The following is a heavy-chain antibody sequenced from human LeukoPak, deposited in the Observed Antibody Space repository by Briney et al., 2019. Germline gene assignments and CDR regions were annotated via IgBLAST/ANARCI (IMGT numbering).Heavy chain of an antibody. J-gene: IGHJ2*01. Sequence: PGGSLRLSCAASGFMFNTYWMSWVRQAPGKGLEWVATIKQDGSEKYYVDSVKGRFTISRDNAKNSLSLQMNSLRAEDTAVYYCARDRYYFGSGSYPWYFDFWGRGTLVTVSS. V-gene: IGHV3-7*01. CDR1: GFMFNTYW. CDR2: IKQDGSEK. D-gene: IGHD3-10*01. CDR3: ARDRYYFGSGSYPWYFDF.